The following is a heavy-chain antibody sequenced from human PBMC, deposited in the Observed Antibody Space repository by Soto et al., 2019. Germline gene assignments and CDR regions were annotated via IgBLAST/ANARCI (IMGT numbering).Heavy chain of an antibody. Sequence: GGSLRLSCAASGFSLSGYWIHWVRQVPGKELVWVSRIKSDAFTIDYADSVKGRFTVSRDNANNMLYLQMNSLRADDTAVYYCARDSDYDVGAFDFWGQGTMVTVSS. CDR2: IKSDAFTI. CDR1: GFSLSGYW. V-gene: IGHV3-74*01. CDR3: ARDSDYDVGAFDF. J-gene: IGHJ3*01. D-gene: IGHD3-22*01.